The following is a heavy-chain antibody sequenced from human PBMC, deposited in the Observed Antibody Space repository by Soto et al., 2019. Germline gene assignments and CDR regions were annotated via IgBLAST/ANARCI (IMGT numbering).Heavy chain of an antibody. CDR3: AKPWTTNSEYYYGMVA. CDR2: IRATGGNT. CDR1: GFTFKSYA. V-gene: IGHV3-23*01. J-gene: IGHJ6*02. Sequence: QLLESGGGFVQPGGSLRLSCAASGFTFKSYAMSWVRQAPGKGLEWVSTIRATGGNTYYADSVVGRFTLSRDNAKTTLTLQMNSLRAEDTATYYCAKPWTTNSEYYYGMVAWGPGTTVIVSS. D-gene: IGHD3-10*01.